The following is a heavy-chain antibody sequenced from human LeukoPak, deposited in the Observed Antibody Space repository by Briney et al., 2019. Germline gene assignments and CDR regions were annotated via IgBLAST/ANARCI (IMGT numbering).Heavy chain of an antibody. CDR3: ARANYHDRTRAFDI. CDR2: ISSSGSTI. J-gene: IGHJ3*02. CDR1: GFTFSDYY. Sequence: GGSLRLSCAASGFTFSDYYMSWIRQAPGKGLEWVSYISSSGSTIYYADSVKGRFTISRDNAKNSLYLQMNSLRAEDTAVYYCARANYHDRTRAFDIWGQGTMVTVSS. D-gene: IGHD3-22*01. V-gene: IGHV3-11*01.